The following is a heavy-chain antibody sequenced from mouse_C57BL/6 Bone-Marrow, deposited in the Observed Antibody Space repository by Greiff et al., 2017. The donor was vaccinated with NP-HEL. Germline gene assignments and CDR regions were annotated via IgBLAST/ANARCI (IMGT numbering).Heavy chain of an antibody. V-gene: IGHV1-50*01. Sequence: QVQLQQPGAELVKPGASVKLSCKASGYTFTSYWMQWVKQRPGQGLEWIGEIDPSDSYTNYNQKFKGKATLTVDTSSSTAYMQLSSLTSEDSAVYYCARYDPWFAYWGQGTLVTVSA. CDR3: ARYDPWFAY. J-gene: IGHJ3*01. CDR2: IDPSDSYT. D-gene: IGHD2-3*01. CDR1: GYTFTSYW.